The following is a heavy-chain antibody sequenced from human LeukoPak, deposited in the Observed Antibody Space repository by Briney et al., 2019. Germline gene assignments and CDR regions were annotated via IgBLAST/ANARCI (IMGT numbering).Heavy chain of an antibody. Sequence: GESLKISCKGSGYSFTSYWIGWVRQMPGKGLEWMGIIYPGDSDTRYSPSFQGQVTISADKSTSTAYMELSSLRSEDTAVYYCARGGRNSYGANWFDPWGQGTLVTVSS. D-gene: IGHD4/OR15-4a*01. J-gene: IGHJ5*02. CDR2: IYPGDSDT. CDR1: GYSFTSYW. CDR3: ARGGRNSYGANWFDP. V-gene: IGHV5-51*01.